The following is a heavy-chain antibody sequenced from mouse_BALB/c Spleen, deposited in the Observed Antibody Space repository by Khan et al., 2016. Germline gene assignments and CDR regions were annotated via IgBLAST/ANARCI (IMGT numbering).Heavy chain of an antibody. V-gene: IGHV1-4*01. CDR2: IAPRSDYT. J-gene: IGHJ2*01. CDR1: GYTFTSYT. CDR3: ARTGWLLGYFDY. Sequence: QMQLQQSGAELARPGASVKMSCKASGYTFTSYTMFRVKQRSGQGLEWIGYIAPRSDYTDYNQKFKDKATLTATQSSTTAYMQLNSLTSEVSTVYYCARTGWLLGYFDYWGQGTTLTVSS. D-gene: IGHD2-3*01.